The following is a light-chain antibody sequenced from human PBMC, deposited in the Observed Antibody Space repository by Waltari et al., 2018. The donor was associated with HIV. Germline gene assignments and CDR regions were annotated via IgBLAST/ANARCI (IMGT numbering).Light chain of an antibody. CDR3: QQFIFWPFS. V-gene: IGKV3-15*01. J-gene: IGKJ2*03. CDR2: DAS. CDR1: QSVSTY. Sequence: DIVMTQSPATLSVSLGERATLSCRASQSVSTYLAWYQQRPGQAPRLLIYDASTRATGIPARFSGSGSGTEFTLTISSLQSEDFAVYYCQQFIFWPFSFGQGTKLEIK.